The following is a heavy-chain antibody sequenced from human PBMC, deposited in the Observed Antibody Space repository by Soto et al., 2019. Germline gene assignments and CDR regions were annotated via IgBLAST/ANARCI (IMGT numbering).Heavy chain of an antibody. D-gene: IGHD2-15*01. CDR1: GYTFTSYG. CDR2: ISAYNGNT. V-gene: IGHV1-18*01. J-gene: IGHJ3*02. CDR3: ARDSPSTVVTVIRAFDI. Sequence: ASVKVSCKASGYTFTSYGISWVRQAPGQGLEWMGWISAYNGNTNYAQKLQGRVTMTTDTSTSTAYMELRSLRSDDTAVYYCARDSPSTVVTVIRAFDIWGQGTMVTVSS.